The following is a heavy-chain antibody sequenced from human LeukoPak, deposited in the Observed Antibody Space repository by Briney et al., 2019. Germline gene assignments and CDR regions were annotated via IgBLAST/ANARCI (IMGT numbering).Heavy chain of an antibody. J-gene: IGHJ4*02. Sequence: PSETLSLTCTVSGGSISSSSYYWSWIRQPAGKGLEWIGRIYTSGSTNYNPSLKSRVTISVDTSKNQFSLKLSSVTAADTAVYYCARSAASPRYFDYWGQGTLVTVSS. CDR2: IYTSGST. CDR1: GGSISSSSYY. V-gene: IGHV4-61*02. D-gene: IGHD2-15*01. CDR3: ARSAASPRYFDY.